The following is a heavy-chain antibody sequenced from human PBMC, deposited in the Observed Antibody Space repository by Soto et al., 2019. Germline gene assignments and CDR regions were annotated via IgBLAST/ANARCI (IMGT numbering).Heavy chain of an antibody. V-gene: IGHV3-73*01. CDR3: TRSGSLWFGELLFY. Sequence: GGSLRLSCAASGFTFSGSARHWDRQASGKGLEWVGRIRSKANSYATAYAASVKGRFTISRDDSKNTAYLQMNSLKTEDTAVYYCTRSGSLWFGELLFYWGQGTLVTVSS. CDR1: GFTFSGSA. D-gene: IGHD3-10*01. J-gene: IGHJ4*02. CDR2: IRSKANSYAT.